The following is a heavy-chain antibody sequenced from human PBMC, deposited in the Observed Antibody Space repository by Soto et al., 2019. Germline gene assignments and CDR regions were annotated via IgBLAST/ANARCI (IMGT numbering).Heavy chain of an antibody. CDR3: ARSSDYNYYFDY. V-gene: IGHV3-21*02. D-gene: IGHD3-22*01. Sequence: EVQLVESGGGLVKPGGSLRLSCAASEFTFSTYSMNWVRQAPGKGLEWVSFISSSRSYIYYADSVKGRFTISRDNAKNSLYLQMNSLRAEDTAVYYCARSSDYNYYFDYWGQGTLFTVSS. J-gene: IGHJ4*02. CDR1: EFTFSTYS. CDR2: ISSSRSYI.